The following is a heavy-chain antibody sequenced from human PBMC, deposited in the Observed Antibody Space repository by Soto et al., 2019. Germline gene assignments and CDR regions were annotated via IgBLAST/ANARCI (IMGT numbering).Heavy chain of an antibody. CDR2: IIPIFGTA. J-gene: IGHJ6*02. V-gene: IGHV1-69*01. CDR1: GGTFSSYA. D-gene: IGHD6-13*01. CDR3: ARDRGSSWYKVYYYGMDV. Sequence: QVQLVQSGAEVKKPGSSVKVSCKASGGTFSSYAISWVRQAPGQGLEWMGGIIPIFGTANYAQKFQGRVTITADESTSTAYIELTSLRSEDPAVYYCARDRGSSWYKVYYYGMDVWGQGTTVTVSS.